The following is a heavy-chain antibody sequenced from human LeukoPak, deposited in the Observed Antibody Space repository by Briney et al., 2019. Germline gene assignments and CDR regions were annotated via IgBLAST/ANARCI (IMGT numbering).Heavy chain of an antibody. CDR1: GGSVNSGDSY. J-gene: IGHJ2*01. CDR2: IYYSGNT. V-gene: IGHV4-30-4*02. Sequence: SETLSLTCTVSGGSVNSGDSYWSWIRQSPGKGLEWIGYIYYSGNTYYSPSLRSRVTISMDTSKNQFSLKLSSVTAADTAVYYCAREANSPTARYWYFDLWGRGTQVTVSS. CDR3: AREANSPTARYWYFDL. D-gene: IGHD2-21*01.